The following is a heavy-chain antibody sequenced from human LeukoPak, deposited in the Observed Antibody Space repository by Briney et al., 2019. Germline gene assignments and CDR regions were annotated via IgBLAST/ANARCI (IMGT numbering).Heavy chain of an antibody. CDR1: GFTFSSYA. Sequence: PGRSLRLSCAASGFTFSSYAMHWVRQAPGKGLEWVAVISYDGSNKYYADSVKGRFTISRDNSKNTLYLQMNSLRAEDTAVYYCARPPRPYSSSWYDDAFDIWGQGTMVTVSS. CDR3: ARPPRPYSSSWYDDAFDI. D-gene: IGHD6-13*01. V-gene: IGHV3-30-3*01. J-gene: IGHJ3*02. CDR2: ISYDGSNK.